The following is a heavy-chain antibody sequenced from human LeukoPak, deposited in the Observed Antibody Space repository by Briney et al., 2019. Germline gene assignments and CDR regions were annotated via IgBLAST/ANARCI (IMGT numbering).Heavy chain of an antibody. V-gene: IGHV3-48*04. CDR3: ASVRRKVGLHDAVRKREYFQH. Sequence: GGSLRLSCAASGFTFSNYGMAWVRQAPGKGLEWVSYISSSGSTIYYADSVKGRFTISRDNAKNSLYLQMNSLRAEDTAVYYCASVRRKVGLHDAVRKREYFQHWGQGTLVTVSS. CDR1: GFTFSNYG. J-gene: IGHJ1*01. D-gene: IGHD1-26*01. CDR2: ISSSGSTI.